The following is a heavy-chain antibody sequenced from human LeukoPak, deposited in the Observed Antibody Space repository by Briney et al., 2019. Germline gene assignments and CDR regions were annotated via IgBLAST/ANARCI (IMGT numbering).Heavy chain of an antibody. J-gene: IGHJ4*02. CDR3: ARNAVADTLSAYYFEY. CDR1: GYTFISHD. V-gene: IGHV1-18*04. Sequence: ASVKVSCKTSGYTFISHDISWVRQAPGQGLEWMGWISAYNGNTNYAQKFQGRVTMTTDTSTNTAYMELRSLRSADTAVYYCARNAVADTLSAYYFEYWGQRTLVTVSS. CDR2: ISAYNGNT. D-gene: IGHD6-19*01.